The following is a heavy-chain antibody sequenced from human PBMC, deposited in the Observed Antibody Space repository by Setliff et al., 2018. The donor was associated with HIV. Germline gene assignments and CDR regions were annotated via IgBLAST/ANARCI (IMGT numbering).Heavy chain of an antibody. J-gene: IGHJ6*03. CDR2: ISYSGTT. V-gene: IGHV4-39*01. D-gene: IGHD3-9*01. CDR1: GGSISSSSYY. Sequence: SETLSLTCSVSGGSISSSSYYWGWIRQPPGKGLEWIGFISYSGTTYYNPSLKSRVTISVDTSEHPFSLKLSSVTAADTAVYYCATRNTLRYFEWLNYYYYYMDVWGKGTTVTVSS. CDR3: ATRNTLRYFEWLNYYYYYMDV.